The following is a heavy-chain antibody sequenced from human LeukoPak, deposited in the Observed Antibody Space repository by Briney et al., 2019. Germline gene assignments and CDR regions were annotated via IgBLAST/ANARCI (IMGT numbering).Heavy chain of an antibody. J-gene: IGHJ4*02. D-gene: IGHD6-13*01. CDR3: ARDLVVSYSSSWYGFDY. CDR2: INPNSGGT. CDR1: GHTFTSYY. Sequence: ASVKVSCKASGHTFTSYYMHWVRQAPGQGLEWMGWINPNSGGTNYAQKFQGRVTMTRDTSISTAYMELSSLRSEDTAVYYCARDLVVSYSSSWYGFDYWGQGTLVTVSS. V-gene: IGHV1-2*02.